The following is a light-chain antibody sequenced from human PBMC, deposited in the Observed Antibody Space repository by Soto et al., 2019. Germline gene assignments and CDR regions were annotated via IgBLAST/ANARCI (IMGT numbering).Light chain of an antibody. V-gene: IGLV2-14*01. CDR3: CSYTGGTTLV. Sequence: QSALTQPASVSGSPGQSITISCTGSSSDVGGYKYVSWYQQHPGKAPKLMIFEVSNRPSGVSNRFSGSKSGNTASLTISGLQAEDEGDYYCCSYTGGTTLVCGGGTKVTGL. CDR1: SSDVGGYKY. CDR2: EVS. J-gene: IGLJ2*01.